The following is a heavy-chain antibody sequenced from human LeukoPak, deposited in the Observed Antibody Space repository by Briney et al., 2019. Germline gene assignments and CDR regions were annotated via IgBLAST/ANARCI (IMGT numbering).Heavy chain of an antibody. Sequence: ASVKVSCKASGYTFIAYYMHWVRQAPGQGLEWMGWINPSSGGTNYAQKFQGRVTMTRDTSISTAYMELSRLRSDDTAVYYCARVGDYGDYFDYWGQGTLVTVSS. D-gene: IGHD4-17*01. V-gene: IGHV1-2*02. CDR2: INPSSGGT. CDR1: GYTFIAYY. J-gene: IGHJ4*02. CDR3: ARVGDYGDYFDY.